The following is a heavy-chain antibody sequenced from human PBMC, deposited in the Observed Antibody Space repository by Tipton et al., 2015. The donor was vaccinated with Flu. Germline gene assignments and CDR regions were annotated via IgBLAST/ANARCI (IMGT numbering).Heavy chain of an antibody. D-gene: IGHD3-10*01. J-gene: IGHJ4*02. CDR2: IYTSGST. Sequence: TLSLTCTVSGGSLSSYYWSWIRQPAGKGLEWIGRIYTSGSTNYNPSLKSRLTMSLDASKQQFSLKLSSVTAADTAVYYCARGSGSGTFMIFDLWGQGTLVTVSS. CDR1: GGSLSSYY. V-gene: IGHV4-4*07. CDR3: ARGSGSGTFMIFDL.